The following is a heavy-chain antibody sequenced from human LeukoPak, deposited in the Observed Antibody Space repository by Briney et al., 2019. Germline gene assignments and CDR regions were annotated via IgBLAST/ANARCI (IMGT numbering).Heavy chain of an antibody. Sequence: GGSLRLSCAASGFTFSSYEMNWVRQAPGKGLEWVSYISSSGSTIYYADSVKGRFTISRDNAKNSLYLQMNSLRAEDTALYYCARVVATTWWDYYYYMDVWGKGTTVTVSS. CDR1: GFTFSSYE. V-gene: IGHV3-48*03. J-gene: IGHJ6*03. CDR3: ARVVATTWWDYYYYMDV. CDR2: ISSSGSTI. D-gene: IGHD5-12*01.